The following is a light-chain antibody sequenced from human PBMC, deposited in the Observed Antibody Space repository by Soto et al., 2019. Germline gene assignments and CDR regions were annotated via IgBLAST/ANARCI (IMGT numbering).Light chain of an antibody. CDR3: CSYVGSYSYV. Sequence: QSALTQPRSVSGSPGQSVTVSCIGTSSDVGGYNSVSWYQEHPGNAPKLMIYDVIKRPSGVPDRFSGSKSGNTASLTISGLLAEDEADYYCCSYVGSYSYVFGTGTKVTVL. CDR1: SSDVGGYNS. V-gene: IGLV2-11*01. CDR2: DVI. J-gene: IGLJ1*01.